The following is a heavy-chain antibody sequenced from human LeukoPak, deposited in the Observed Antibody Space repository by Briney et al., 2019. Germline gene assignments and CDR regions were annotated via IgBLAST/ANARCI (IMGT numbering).Heavy chain of an antibody. CDR1: GGSVSSGSYY. CDR2: IFYSGST. Sequence: SETLSLTCTVSGGSVSSGSYYWSWIRQPPGRGLEWIGYIFYSGSTNYNPSLKSRVTISVDTTKNQFSLKLSFVTAADTAVYYCARVPLGITHFDYWGQGTLVTVSS. CDR3: ARVPLGITHFDY. V-gene: IGHV4-61*01. J-gene: IGHJ4*02. D-gene: IGHD7-27*01.